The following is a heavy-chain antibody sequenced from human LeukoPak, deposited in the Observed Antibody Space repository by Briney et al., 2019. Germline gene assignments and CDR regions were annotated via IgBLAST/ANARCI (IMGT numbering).Heavy chain of an antibody. Sequence: GGSLRLSCSASGFTFSSYEMNWVRQAPGKGLEWFSYISKSGGTIYYADSVKGRFTISRDNAKNPLYLQMNSLRAEDTAVYYCARDLSYCTITSCSYYYYGMDVWGRGTTVTVSS. CDR1: GFTFSSYE. D-gene: IGHD2-2*01. V-gene: IGHV3-48*03. CDR3: ARDLSYCTITSCSYYYYGMDV. J-gene: IGHJ6*02. CDR2: ISKSGGTI.